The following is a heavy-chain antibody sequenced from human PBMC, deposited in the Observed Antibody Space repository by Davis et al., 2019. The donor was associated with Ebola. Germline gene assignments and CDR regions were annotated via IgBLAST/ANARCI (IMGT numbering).Heavy chain of an antibody. J-gene: IGHJ4*02. V-gene: IGHV1-2*06. CDR1: GYTFTGYY. D-gene: IGHD6-13*01. CDR3: AVPGIAAAGTPPGAQNYFDY. Sequence: SVKVSCKASGYTFTGYYMHWVRQAPGQGLEWMGRINPNSGGTNYAQKFQGRVTMTRDTSISTAYMELSRLRSDDTAVYYCAVPGIAAAGTPPGAQNYFDYWGQGTLVTVSS. CDR2: INPNSGGT.